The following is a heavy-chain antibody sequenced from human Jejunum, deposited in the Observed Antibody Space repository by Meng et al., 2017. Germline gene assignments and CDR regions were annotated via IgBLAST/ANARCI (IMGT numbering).Heavy chain of an antibody. CDR1: GYSISSGYY. V-gene: IGHV4-38-2*02. D-gene: IGHD5-18*01. Sequence: GSLRLSCAVSGYSISSGYYWDWIRQPPGKGLEWIGSIDRTGRIDYNSSLKSRVTLSLDTSKNHLSMKLNSVTAADTATYYCARDSDTAIDNWGQGSLVTVSS. CDR3: ARDSDTAIDN. CDR2: IDRTGRI. J-gene: IGHJ4*02.